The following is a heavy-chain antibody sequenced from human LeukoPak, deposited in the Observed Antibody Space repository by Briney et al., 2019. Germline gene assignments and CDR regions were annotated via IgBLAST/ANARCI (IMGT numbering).Heavy chain of an antibody. D-gene: IGHD7-27*01. V-gene: IGHV3-21*01. Sequence: KTGGSLRLSCAASGFTFSSYSMNWVRQAPGKGLEWVSSISSSSSYIYYADSVKGRFTISRDNAKNSLYLQMNSLRAEDTAVYYCATGLTGQIDYWGQGTLVTVSS. CDR2: ISSSSSYI. J-gene: IGHJ4*02. CDR1: GFTFSSYS. CDR3: ATGLTGQIDY.